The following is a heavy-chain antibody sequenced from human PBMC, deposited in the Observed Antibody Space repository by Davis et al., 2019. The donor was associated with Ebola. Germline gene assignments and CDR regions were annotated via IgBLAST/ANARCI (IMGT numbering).Heavy chain of an antibody. CDR3: ARVRKAPRTPNWNYPVFDP. CDR1: GYTFTSYG. V-gene: IGHV1-18*01. D-gene: IGHD1-7*01. Sequence: ASVKVSCKASGYTFTSYGISWVRQATGQGLEWMGWISAYNGNTNYAQKLQGSVTMTTDTSTSTAYMELRSLRSDDTAVYYCARVRKAPRTPNWNYPVFDPWGQGTLVTVSS. CDR2: ISAYNGNT. J-gene: IGHJ5*02.